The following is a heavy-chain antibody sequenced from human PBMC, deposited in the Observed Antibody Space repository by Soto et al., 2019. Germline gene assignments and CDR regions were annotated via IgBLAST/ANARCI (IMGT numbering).Heavy chain of an antibody. V-gene: IGHV3-23*01. CDR1: GLTFSSYD. D-gene: IGHD1-26*01. CDR2: ITKRGENA. J-gene: IGHJ6*02. CDR3: XXLLXNPYYNVMDV. Sequence: EERLLQSGGGLVQPGGSLRLLCVASGLTFSSYDMRWVRQAPGRGLEWVSSITKRGENAYYVDSVKGRFTVSRDNSKNTLYLQMDXLXAXXXXVXXXXXLLXNPYYNVMDVWGRGTTVTVSS.